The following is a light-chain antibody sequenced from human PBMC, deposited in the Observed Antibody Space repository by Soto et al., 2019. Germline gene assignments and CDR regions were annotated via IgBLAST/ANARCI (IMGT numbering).Light chain of an antibody. CDR2: AGS. J-gene: IGLJ3*02. V-gene: IGLV2-23*01. Sequence: QSVLTQAASVSGSPGQSITISCTGTSSDVGSYNVVSWYQQHPGKAPKLIIYAGSKRPPGVSNRFSGSKSGNTASLTISGLQAEDEADYYCCSYAGRSTHVLFGGGTKLTVL. CDR3: CSYAGRSTHVL. CDR1: SSDVGSYNV.